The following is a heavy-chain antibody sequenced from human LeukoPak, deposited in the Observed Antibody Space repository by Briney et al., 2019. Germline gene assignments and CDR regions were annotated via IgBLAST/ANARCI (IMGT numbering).Heavy chain of an antibody. CDR3: ARGYCSSTSCRAFDY. J-gene: IGHJ4*02. V-gene: IGHV1-2*02. CDR2: INPNSGGT. D-gene: IGHD2-2*01. Sequence: ASVKVSCKASGYTFTGHYMHWVRQAPGQGLEWMGWINPNSGGTNYAQRFQGRVTMTRDTSISTAYMELSRLRSDDTAVYYCARGYCSSTSCRAFDYWGQGTLVTVSS. CDR1: GYTFTGHY.